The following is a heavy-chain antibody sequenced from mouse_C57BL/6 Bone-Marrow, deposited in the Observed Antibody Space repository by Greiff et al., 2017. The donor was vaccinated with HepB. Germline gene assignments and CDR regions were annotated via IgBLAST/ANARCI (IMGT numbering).Heavy chain of an antibody. V-gene: IGHV14-4*01. CDR1: GFNIKDDY. CDR3: TTLFFSSPYYFDY. Sequence: EVQVVESGAELVRPGASVKLSCTASGFNIKDDYMHWVKQRPEQGLEWIGWIDPENGDTEYASKFQGKATITADTSSNTAYLQLSSLTSEDTAVYYCTTLFFSSPYYFDYWGQGTTLTVSS. D-gene: IGHD1-3*01. J-gene: IGHJ2*01. CDR2: IDPENGDT.